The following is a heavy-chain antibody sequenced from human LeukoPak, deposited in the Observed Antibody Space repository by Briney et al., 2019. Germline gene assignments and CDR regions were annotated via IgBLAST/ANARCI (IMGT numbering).Heavy chain of an antibody. Sequence: GGSLRLSCAASGFTFSSYGMSWVRQAPGKGLEWVSAISGSGGSTYYADSVKGRFTISRDNSKNTLYLQMNSLRAEDTAVYYCAKEGYCSSTSCYDKYFQHWGQGTLVTVSS. J-gene: IGHJ1*01. V-gene: IGHV3-23*01. D-gene: IGHD2-2*01. CDR1: GFTFSSYG. CDR3: AKEGYCSSTSCYDKYFQH. CDR2: ISGSGGST.